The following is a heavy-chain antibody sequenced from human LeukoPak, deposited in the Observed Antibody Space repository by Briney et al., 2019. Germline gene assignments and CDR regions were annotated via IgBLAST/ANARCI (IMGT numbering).Heavy chain of an antibody. J-gene: IGHJ4*02. Sequence: SETLSLTCAVSGYSISRGYYWALIRQPPGKGLEWIGTVYHTGSTYYNPSLDSRVTISVDTSKNEFSLNLKSVTAADTAVYYCARAGWIITSGIDYWGQGALVTVSS. CDR3: ARAGWIITSGIDY. CDR2: VYHTGST. CDR1: GYSISRGYY. D-gene: IGHD3-10*01. V-gene: IGHV4-38-2*01.